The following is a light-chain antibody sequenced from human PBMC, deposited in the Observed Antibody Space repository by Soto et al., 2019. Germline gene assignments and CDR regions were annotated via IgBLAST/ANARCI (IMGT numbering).Light chain of an antibody. CDR3: QQYNSYPWT. Sequence: DIQMTQSPSTLSASVGDRVTITCRASQRISSWLAWYQQKPGKAPKLLIYKASSLESGVPSRFSGSGSGTEFTLTISSLQPDEFATYYCQQYNSYPWTFGQGTQVEIK. J-gene: IGKJ1*01. CDR1: QRISSW. V-gene: IGKV1-5*03. CDR2: KAS.